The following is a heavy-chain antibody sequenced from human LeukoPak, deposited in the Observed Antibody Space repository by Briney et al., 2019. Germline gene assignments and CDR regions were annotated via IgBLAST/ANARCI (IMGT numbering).Heavy chain of an antibody. J-gene: IGHJ4*02. D-gene: IGHD6-19*01. CDR3: ARVVAVAAKDY. CDR1: GFTFSSYW. CDR2: INSDGSST. Sequence: GGSLRLSCAASGFTFSSYWMHWVRQAPGKGLVWVSRINSDGSSTRYADSVKGRFTISRDNAKNTLYLQMNSLRAEDTAVYYCARVVAVAAKDYWGQGTLVTVSS. V-gene: IGHV3-74*01.